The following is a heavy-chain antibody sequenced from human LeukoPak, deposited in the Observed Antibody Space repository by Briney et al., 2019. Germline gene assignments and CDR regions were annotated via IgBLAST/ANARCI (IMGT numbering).Heavy chain of an antibody. CDR1: GYTFTCYY. D-gene: IGHD1-7*01. CDR2: INPNSGGT. J-gene: IGHJ4*02. Sequence: ASVKVSCKASGYTFTCYYIHWVRQAPGQGLEWMGVINPNSGGTNYAQKFYGKGTMTRDTSISTTYMELRMLRSNDTATYYCSRVGITGTTLIDYWGKGTLVTVSS. V-gene: IGHV1-2*02. CDR3: SRVGITGTTLIDY.